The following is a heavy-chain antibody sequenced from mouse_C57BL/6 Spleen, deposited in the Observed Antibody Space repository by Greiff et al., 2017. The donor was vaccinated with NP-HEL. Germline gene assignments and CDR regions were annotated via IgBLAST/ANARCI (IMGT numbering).Heavy chain of an antibody. D-gene: IGHD1-1*01. J-gene: IGHJ2*01. CDR3: ARDGGVTTVVYFDY. CDR2: ISDGGSYT. CDR1: GFTFSSYA. Sequence: EVQGVESGGGLVKPGGSLKLSCAASGFTFSSYAMSWVRQTPEKRLEWVATISDGGSYTYYPDNVKGRFTISRDNAKNNLYLQMSHLKSEDTAMYYCARDGGVTTVVYFDYWGQGTTLTVSS. V-gene: IGHV5-4*01.